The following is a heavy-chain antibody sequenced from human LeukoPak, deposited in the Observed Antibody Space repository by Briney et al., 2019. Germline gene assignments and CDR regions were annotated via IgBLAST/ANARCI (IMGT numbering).Heavy chain of an antibody. J-gene: IGHJ4*02. Sequence: GGSLRLSCAASGFTFSNTWMYWVRQAPGKGLEWVAFIRYDGSNKYYADSVKGRFTISRDNSKNTLYLQMNSLRAEDTAVYYCARYTGRFDYWGQGTLVTVSS. CDR2: IRYDGSNK. V-gene: IGHV3-33*07. CDR3: ARYTGRFDY. CDR1: GFTFSNTW. D-gene: IGHD2-2*02.